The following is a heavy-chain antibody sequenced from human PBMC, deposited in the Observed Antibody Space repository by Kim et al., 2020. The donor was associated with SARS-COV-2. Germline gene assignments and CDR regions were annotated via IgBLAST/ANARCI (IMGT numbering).Heavy chain of an antibody. CDR2: INPSGGST. Sequence: ASVKVSCKASGYTFTSYYMHWVRQAPGQGLEWMGIINPSGGSTSYAQKFQGRVTMTRDTSTSTVYMELSSLRSEDTAVYYCARDLVSGAAALPYYYYGMDVWGQGTTVTVSS. CDR3: ARDLVSGAAALPYYYYGMDV. J-gene: IGHJ6*02. D-gene: IGHD6-13*01. CDR1: GYTFTSYY. V-gene: IGHV1-46*01.